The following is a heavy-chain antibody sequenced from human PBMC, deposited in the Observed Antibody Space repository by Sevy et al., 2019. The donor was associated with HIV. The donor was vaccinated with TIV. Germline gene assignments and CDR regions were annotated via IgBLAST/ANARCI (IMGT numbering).Heavy chain of an antibody. V-gene: IGHV3-21*01. CDR3: ARDFPVGTTSTFDY. CDR2: ITGSSNYI. D-gene: IGHD1-26*01. CDR1: GFTFSNYN. J-gene: IGHJ4*02. Sequence: GGSLRLSCAASGFTFSNYNMNWVRQAPGKGLEWVSSITGSSNYIYYADSLKGRFTASRDNAKNSLYLQMNSLRAEETAVYYCARDFPVGTTSTFDYWGQGTLVTVSS.